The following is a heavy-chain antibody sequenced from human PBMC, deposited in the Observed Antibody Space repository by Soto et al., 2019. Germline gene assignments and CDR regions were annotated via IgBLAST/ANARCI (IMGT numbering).Heavy chain of an antibody. D-gene: IGHD3-3*01. V-gene: IGHV4-34*01. CDR1: GGSFSGYY. CDR2: INHSGST. CDR3: ARRAYDFWSGPNWFDP. Sequence: SETLSLTCAVYGGSFSGYYWSWIRQPPGKGLEWIGEINHSGSTNYNPSLKSRVTISVDTSKNQFSLKLSSVTAADTAVYYCARRAYDFWSGPNWFDPWGQGTLVTVSS. J-gene: IGHJ5*02.